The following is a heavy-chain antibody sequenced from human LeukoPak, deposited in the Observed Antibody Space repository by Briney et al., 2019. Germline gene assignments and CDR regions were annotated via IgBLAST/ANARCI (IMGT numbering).Heavy chain of an antibody. CDR2: INKDGSEK. CDR3: ARFTWLRPNDAFDI. D-gene: IGHD3-16*01. V-gene: IGHV3-7*01. Sequence: GGSLRLSCAASGFTFSSYSMNWVRQAPGKGLEYMGKINKDGSEKNYVDSVRGRFTISRDNAENSLFLQMNSLRGEDTAVYYCARFTWLRPNDAFDIWGQGTMVTVSS. CDR1: GFTFSSYS. J-gene: IGHJ3*02.